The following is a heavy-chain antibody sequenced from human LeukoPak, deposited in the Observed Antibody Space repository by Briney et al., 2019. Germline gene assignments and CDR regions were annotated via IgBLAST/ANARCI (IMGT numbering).Heavy chain of an antibody. D-gene: IGHD1-26*01. Sequence: PGGSLRLSCAASGVTFSYYGIHWVRQAPGKRLEWVAFIRSDGSIRYYADSVKGRFTISRDNSKNTMYLQMNALRADDTALYYCATWGVSGSFWGQGTLVTVSS. J-gene: IGHJ4*02. CDR3: ATWGVSGSF. V-gene: IGHV3-30*02. CDR2: IRSDGSIR. CDR1: GVTFSYYG.